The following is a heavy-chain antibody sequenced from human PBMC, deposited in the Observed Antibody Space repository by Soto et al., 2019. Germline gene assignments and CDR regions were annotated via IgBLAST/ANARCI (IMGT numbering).Heavy chain of an antibody. D-gene: IGHD3-16*02. CDR1: GGSVSSGSYY. V-gene: IGHV4-61*01. Sequence: SETLSLTCTVSGGSVSSGSYYWSWIRQPPGKGLEWIGEINHSGSTNYNPSLKSRVTISVDTSKNQFSLKLSSVTAADTAVYYCARGYYDYIWGSYRDYYYYMDVWGKGTTVTVSS. CDR2: INHSGST. J-gene: IGHJ6*03. CDR3: ARGYYDYIWGSYRDYYYYMDV.